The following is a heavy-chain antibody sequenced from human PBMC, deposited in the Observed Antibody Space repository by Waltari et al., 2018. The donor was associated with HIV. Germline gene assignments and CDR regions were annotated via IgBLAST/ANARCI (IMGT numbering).Heavy chain of an antibody. CDR3: VSSGLDV. CDR1: GFTFSNYW. J-gene: IGHJ6*02. CDR2: INTDETIR. Sequence: VQLVESGGDLAQPGGSLRLCCVASGFTFSNYWMHWVRQVPGKRLVWVARINTDETIRTYAENVKGRFTISRDNGKNTLYLQMNSLRVEDTAVYYCVSSGLDVWGQGTTVNVSS. V-gene: IGHV3-74*01.